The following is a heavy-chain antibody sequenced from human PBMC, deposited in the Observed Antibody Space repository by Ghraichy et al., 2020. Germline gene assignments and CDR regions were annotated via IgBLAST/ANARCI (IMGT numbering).Heavy chain of an antibody. J-gene: IGHJ4*02. CDR2: TKQDGSEK. Sequence: ESLNISCAASGFTFSSYWMSWVRLAPGKGLEWVANTKQDGSEKYYVDSVKGRFTVSRDNAKNFLYLQMNSLRVEDTAIYYCARESPGSSSWYEGWGQGTLVTVSS. CDR1: GFTFSSYW. CDR3: ARESPGSSSWYEG. D-gene: IGHD6-13*01. V-gene: IGHV3-7*03.